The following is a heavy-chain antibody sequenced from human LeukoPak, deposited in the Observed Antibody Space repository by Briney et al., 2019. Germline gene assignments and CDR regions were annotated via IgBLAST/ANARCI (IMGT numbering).Heavy chain of an antibody. V-gene: IGHV3-7*05. Sequence: PGGSLRLSCATSGFTFSNYRMTWVRQAPGKGLEWVANIKQGGSEKYYVDSVKGRFTISRDGAKNSLYLQMNSLRAEDTAVYYCAREGRESQGFDYWGQGTLVTVSS. CDR2: IKQGGSEK. D-gene: IGHD3-10*01. J-gene: IGHJ4*02. CDR1: GFTFSNYR. CDR3: AREGRESQGFDY.